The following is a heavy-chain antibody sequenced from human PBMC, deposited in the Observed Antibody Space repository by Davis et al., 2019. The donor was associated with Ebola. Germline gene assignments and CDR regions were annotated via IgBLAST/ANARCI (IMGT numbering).Heavy chain of an antibody. CDR2: IRSKAYGGIT. CDR3: AKDRLWAPPPGGEFDH. J-gene: IGHJ4*02. V-gene: IGHV3-49*04. Sequence: PGGSLRLSCTASGFTFGDYAMSWVRQAPGKGLEWVGFIRSKAYGGITEYAASVKGRFTISRDDSKSIAYLQMNSLKTEDTAVYYCAKDRLWAPPPGGEFDHWGQGTLVIVSS. CDR1: GFTFGDYA. D-gene: IGHD3-16*01.